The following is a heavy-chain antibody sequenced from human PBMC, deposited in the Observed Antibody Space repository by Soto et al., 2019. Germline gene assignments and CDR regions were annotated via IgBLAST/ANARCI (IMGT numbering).Heavy chain of an antibody. CDR1: GASISSYY. Sequence: TSETLSLTCTVSGASISSYYWSWIRQPPGKGLEWIGYIYYTGSTNYNPSLKSRVTISVDTSKTQFSLKLSSVTAADTAVYYCARASGCSGGSCAFDPWGQGTLGTVSS. CDR2: IYYTGST. V-gene: IGHV4-59*01. CDR3: ARASGCSGGSCAFDP. D-gene: IGHD2-15*01. J-gene: IGHJ5*02.